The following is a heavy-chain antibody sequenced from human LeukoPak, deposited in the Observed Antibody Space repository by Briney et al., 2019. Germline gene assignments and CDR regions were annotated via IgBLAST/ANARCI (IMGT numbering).Heavy chain of an antibody. CDR3: ARDGQAYCSSTSCYQYGMDV. CDR1: GFTVSSNY. J-gene: IGHJ6*02. CDR2: IYSGGST. D-gene: IGHD2-2*01. Sequence: PGGSLRLSCAASGFTVSSNYMSWGRLAPGKGLEWVSVIYSGGSTYYADSVKGRFTISRHNSKNTLYLQMNSLRAEDTAVYYCARDGQAYCSSTSCYQYGMDVWGQGTTVTVSS. V-gene: IGHV3-53*04.